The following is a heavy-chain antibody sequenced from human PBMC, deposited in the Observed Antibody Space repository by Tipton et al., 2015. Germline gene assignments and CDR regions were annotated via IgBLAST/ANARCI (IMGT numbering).Heavy chain of an antibody. Sequence: SLRLSCAVSGFTVNTNHMSWVRQAPGKGLEWVSVIYGGGKTYYADSVKGRFTISSDHSKNTVYLQMNSLRPEDTAVYYCARDWVERYFDYWGQGILVTVSS. CDR2: IYGGGKT. CDR1: GFTVNTNH. CDR3: ARDWVERYFDY. V-gene: IGHV3-53*01. J-gene: IGHJ4*02. D-gene: IGHD1-1*01.